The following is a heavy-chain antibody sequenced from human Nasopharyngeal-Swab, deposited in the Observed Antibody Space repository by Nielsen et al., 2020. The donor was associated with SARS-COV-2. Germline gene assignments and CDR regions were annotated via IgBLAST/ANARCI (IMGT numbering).Heavy chain of an antibody. J-gene: IGHJ4*02. D-gene: IGHD3-22*01. Sequence: SESLSLTCTVSGGSIIISSYYWVWFRHPPGNLLDWIGSIYYTGNTYYNPSLKSRLTMLIDTSNTQFSLKLNSVTAADTAVYYCARDRESSGYYQPFDYWGQGTLVTVSS. V-gene: IGHV4-39*07. CDR1: GGSIIISSYY. CDR3: ARDRESSGYYQPFDY. CDR2: IYYTGNT.